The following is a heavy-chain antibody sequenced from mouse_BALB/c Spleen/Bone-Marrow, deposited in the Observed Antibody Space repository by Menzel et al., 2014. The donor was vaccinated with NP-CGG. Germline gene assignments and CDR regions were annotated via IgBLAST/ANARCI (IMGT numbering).Heavy chain of an antibody. Sequence: DVKLQESGTVLARPGASVKMSRKASGYSFTSYWMHWVKQRPGQGLEWIGAIYPGNSDTSYNQKFKGKAKLTAVTSASTAYMELSSLTNEDSAVYYCTKIYYGNSFDVWGAGTTVTVSS. CDR1: GYSFTSYW. V-gene: IGHV1-5*01. CDR2: IYPGNSDT. CDR3: TKIYYGNSFDV. J-gene: IGHJ1*01. D-gene: IGHD2-1*01.